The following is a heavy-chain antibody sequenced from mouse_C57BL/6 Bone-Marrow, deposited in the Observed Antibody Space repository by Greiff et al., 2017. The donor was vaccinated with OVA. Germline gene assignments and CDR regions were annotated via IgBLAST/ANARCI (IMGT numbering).Heavy chain of an antibody. CDR3: AREYYYYGSSYVQYFDV. D-gene: IGHD1-1*01. Sequence: VQLQQSGPELVKPGASVKISCKASGYTFTDYYINWVKQRPGQGLEWIGWIFPGSGSTYYNEKFKGKATLTVDKSSSTAYMLLSSLTSEDSAVYFCAREYYYYGSSYVQYFDVWGTGTTVTVSS. CDR1: GYTFTDYY. V-gene: IGHV1-75*01. CDR2: IFPGSGST. J-gene: IGHJ1*03.